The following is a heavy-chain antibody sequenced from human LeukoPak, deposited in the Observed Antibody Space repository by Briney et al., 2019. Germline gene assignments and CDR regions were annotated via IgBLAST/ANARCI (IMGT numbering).Heavy chain of an antibody. V-gene: IGHV3-7*01. CDR1: GFTFSSYW. CDR3: ARDQGYYYYMDV. Sequence: GRSLRLSCAASGFTFSSYWMSWVRQAPGKGLEWVANIKKDGSEKYYVDSVKGRFTISRDNAKHSLYLQMNSLRAEDTAVYYCARDQGYYYYMDVWGKGTTVTVSS. J-gene: IGHJ6*03. CDR2: IKKDGSEK.